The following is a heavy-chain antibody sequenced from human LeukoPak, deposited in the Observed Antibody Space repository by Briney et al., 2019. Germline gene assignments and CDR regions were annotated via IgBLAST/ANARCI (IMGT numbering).Heavy chain of an antibody. J-gene: IGHJ4*02. D-gene: IGHD3-22*01. CDR2: ISGSGGDT. CDR3: ARSSGYGCYFDY. CDR1: GFTFSTDA. V-gene: IGHV3-23*01. Sequence: GGSLRLSCAASGFTFSTDAMTWVRQAPGKGLQWVSAISGSGGDTYYEDSVKGRFTISRDNSKNTLYLQMGSLRAEDMAVYFCARSSGYGCYFDYWGQGTLVTVSS.